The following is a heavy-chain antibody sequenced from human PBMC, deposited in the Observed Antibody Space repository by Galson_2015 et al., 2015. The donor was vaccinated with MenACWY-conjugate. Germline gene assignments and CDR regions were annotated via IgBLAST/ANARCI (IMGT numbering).Heavy chain of an antibody. CDR2: IIPIFGTA. V-gene: IGHV1-69*13. CDR1: GGTFSSYA. D-gene: IGHD6-6*01. Sequence: SVKVSCKASGGTFSSYAISWVRQAPGQGLEWMGGIIPIFGTANYAQKFQGRVTITADESTSTAYMELSSLRSEDTAVYYCARAAPLEYSSASPDAFDIWGQGTMVTVSS. J-gene: IGHJ3*02. CDR3: ARAAPLEYSSASPDAFDI.